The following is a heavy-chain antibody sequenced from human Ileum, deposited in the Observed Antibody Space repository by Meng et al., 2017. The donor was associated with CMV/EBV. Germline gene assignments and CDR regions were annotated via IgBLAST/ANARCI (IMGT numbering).Heavy chain of an antibody. D-gene: IGHD3-22*01. V-gene: IGHV3-23*01. CDR1: GFSFSTFT. CDR2: FDVNGGGAT. Sequence: GGSLRLSCAASGFSFSTFTMGWVRQAPGKGLEWVSTFDVNGGGATLYTDSVKGRFTISRDTSENTLYLQMNSLRVDDTALYYCAKGVTSGSPYRVFDLLGQGTKVTVSS. CDR3: AKGVTSGSPYRVFDL. J-gene: IGHJ3*01.